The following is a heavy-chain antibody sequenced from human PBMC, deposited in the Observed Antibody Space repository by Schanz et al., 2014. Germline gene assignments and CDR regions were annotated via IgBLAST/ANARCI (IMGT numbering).Heavy chain of an antibody. CDR3: ARVKYCTITRCYRTETEGIYYMDV. CDR2: ISGGGGTT. D-gene: IGHD2-2*01. J-gene: IGHJ6*03. CDR1: GFTFSSYA. Sequence: EVQLVESGGGLVQPGGSLRLSCAASGFTFSSYAMSWVRQAPGKGLEWVSAISGGGGTTYYADSVKGRFTISRDNSKNTLYLQMKSLRAEDTAVYYCARVKYCTITRCYRTETEGIYYMDVWGKGTTXTVAS. V-gene: IGHV3-23*04.